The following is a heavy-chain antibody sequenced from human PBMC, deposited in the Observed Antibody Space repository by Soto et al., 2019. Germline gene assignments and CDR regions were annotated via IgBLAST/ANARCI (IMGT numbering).Heavy chain of an antibody. D-gene: IGHD3-9*01. Sequence: SETLSLTCTVSGGSISSGGYYWSWIRQHPGKGLEWIGYIYYSGSTYYNPSLKSRVTISVDTSKNQFSLKLSSVTAADTAVYYCARDSGTYYDILTGYDYGMDVWGQGTTVTVSS. J-gene: IGHJ6*02. CDR3: ARDSGTYYDILTGYDYGMDV. CDR2: IYYSGST. V-gene: IGHV4-31*03. CDR1: GGSISSGGYY.